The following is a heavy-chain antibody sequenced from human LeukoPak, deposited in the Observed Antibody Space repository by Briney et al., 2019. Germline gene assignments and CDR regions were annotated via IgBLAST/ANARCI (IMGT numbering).Heavy chain of an antibody. V-gene: IGHV1-46*01. CDR1: GYTFTNYY. CDR3: AGDLITTLYLDFDY. Sequence: ASVKVSCKASGYTFTNYYVHWVRQAPGQGLEWMGVINPSSGDTKYAQKFQGRVTMTRDASTSTVYMDLSSLRSEDTAVYYCAGDLITTLYLDFDYWGQGTPATVSS. CDR2: INPSSGDT. J-gene: IGHJ4*02. D-gene: IGHD1-1*01.